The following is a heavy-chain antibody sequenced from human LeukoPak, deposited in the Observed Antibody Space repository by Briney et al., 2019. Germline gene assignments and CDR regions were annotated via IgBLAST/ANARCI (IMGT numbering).Heavy chain of an antibody. V-gene: IGHV3-23*01. D-gene: IGHD5-12*01. J-gene: IGHJ4*02. CDR3: ALVVRGGYGY. CDR2: ITGSGGNT. CDR1: GFTFSSYA. Sequence: GGSLRLSCAASGFTFSSYAMRWVRQAPGKGLEWVSAITGSGGNTYYADSVKGRFTISRDNSKNTLYLQMNSLRAEDTAVYYCALVVRGGYGYWGQGTLVTVSS.